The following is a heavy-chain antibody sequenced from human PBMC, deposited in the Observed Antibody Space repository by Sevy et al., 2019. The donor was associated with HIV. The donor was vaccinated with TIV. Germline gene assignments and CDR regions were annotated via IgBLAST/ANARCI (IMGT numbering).Heavy chain of an antibody. V-gene: IGHV3-7*01. D-gene: IGHD1-26*01. CDR3: ARLSGSYYY. CDR2: IKEDGSEK. Sequence: GGSLRLSCAASGFTFSSYAMHWVRQAPGKGLEWVANIKEDGSEKNYVESVRGRFTISRDNAKNSLDLQMSSLRAEDTAVYYCARLSGSYYYWGQGTLVTVSS. CDR1: GFTFSSYA. J-gene: IGHJ4*02.